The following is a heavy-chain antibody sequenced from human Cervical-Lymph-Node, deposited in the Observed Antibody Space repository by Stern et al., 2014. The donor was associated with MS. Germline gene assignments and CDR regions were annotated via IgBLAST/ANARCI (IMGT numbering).Heavy chain of an antibody. J-gene: IGHJ3*01. D-gene: IGHD2-21*01. CDR3: ARGGVIYTQDRNGFDV. CDR2: IYHSGST. Sequence: QLVESGSGQAKPSQTLSLTCAVSGGSISSGGSSWNWIRQPPGKGLEWIGFIYHSGSTYYNPSLKGRVFISVATSTNQFALNLRSVTAADTAVYYCARGGVIYTQDRNGFDVWGQGTMVTVSS. V-gene: IGHV4-30-2*01. CDR1: GGSISSGGSS.